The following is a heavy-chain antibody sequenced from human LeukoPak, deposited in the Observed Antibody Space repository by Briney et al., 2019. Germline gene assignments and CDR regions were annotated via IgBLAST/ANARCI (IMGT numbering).Heavy chain of an antibody. CDR2: IWYDGGIK. CDR1: GFTFSSYG. CDR3: ARVGSGSYFLDGFDI. Sequence: GGSLRLSCAASGFTFSSYGMHWVRQAPGKGLEWVAVIWYDGGIKYYADSVKGRFTISRDNPKNTLYLQMNSLRAEDTPVYYCARVGSGSYFLDGFDIWGQGTMVTVSS. D-gene: IGHD1-26*01. V-gene: IGHV3-33*01. J-gene: IGHJ3*02.